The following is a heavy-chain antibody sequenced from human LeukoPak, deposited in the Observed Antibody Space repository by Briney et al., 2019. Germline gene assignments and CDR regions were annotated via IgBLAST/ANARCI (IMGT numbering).Heavy chain of an antibody. CDR1: GDSVSINSAA. D-gene: IGHD2-2*01. CDR3: AKGEELGYCSSTSCYWYYGMDV. Sequence: SQTLSLTCAISGDSVSINSAAWNWIRQSPSRGLEWLGRTYYRSKWYNDYAVSVKSRITINPVTSKNQFSLQLNAVTPEDTAVYYCAKGEELGYCSSTSCYWYYGMDVWGKGTTVTVSS. V-gene: IGHV6-1*01. CDR2: TYYRSKWYN. J-gene: IGHJ6*04.